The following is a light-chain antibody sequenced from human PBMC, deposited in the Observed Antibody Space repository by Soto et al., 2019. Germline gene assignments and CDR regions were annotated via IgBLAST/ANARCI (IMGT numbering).Light chain of an antibody. J-gene: IGKJ2*01. V-gene: IGKV1-39*01. CDR3: QQTYSTTFT. Sequence: DIQMTQSPSSLSASVGDRVTVACRASQSIGTYLNWYEHKPGKAPKLLIYDAPTLRSGVPSRFSGSGSATDFTLTISSLQPEDFASYYCQQTYSTTFTFGQGTKLQIK. CDR2: DAP. CDR1: QSIGTY.